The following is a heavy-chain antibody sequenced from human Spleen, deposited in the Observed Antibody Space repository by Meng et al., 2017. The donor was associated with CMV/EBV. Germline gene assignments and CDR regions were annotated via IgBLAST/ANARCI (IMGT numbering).Heavy chain of an antibody. D-gene: IGHD3-10*01. V-gene: IGHV1-69*05. CDR2: IIPIFATP. CDR1: GGTFDTCA. Sequence: SVKVSCKASGGTFDTCAISWVRQAPGQGLEWMGGIIPIFATPNYAQMFQGRLTITTDESTNTAYMELNSLKSDDTAVYYCARVPESAGILDYLDYWGQGTLVTVSS. CDR3: ARVPESAGILDYLDY. J-gene: IGHJ4*02.